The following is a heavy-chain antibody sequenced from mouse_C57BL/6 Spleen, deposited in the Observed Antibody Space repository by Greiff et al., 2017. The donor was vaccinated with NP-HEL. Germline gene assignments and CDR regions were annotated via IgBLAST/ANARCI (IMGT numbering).Heavy chain of an antibody. V-gene: IGHV1-62-2*01. CDR2: FYPGSGSI. D-gene: IGHD2-2*01. CDR3: ARHEGEDMVTTKGAWFAY. J-gene: IGHJ3*01. Sequence: QVQLQQSGAELVKPGASVKLSCKASGYTFTEYTIHWVKQRSGQGLEWIGWFYPGSGSIKYNEKFKDNATLTADKSSSTVYMELSRLTSEDSAVYFCARHEGEDMVTTKGAWFAYWGQGTLVTVSA. CDR1: GYTFTEYT.